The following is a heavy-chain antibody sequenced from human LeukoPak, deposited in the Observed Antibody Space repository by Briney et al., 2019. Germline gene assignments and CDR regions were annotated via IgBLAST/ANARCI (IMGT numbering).Heavy chain of an antibody. V-gene: IGHV1-2*07. CDR3: ARGRVVGLDAFDI. D-gene: IGHD2-15*01. CDR2: INPNSGGT. Sequence: GASVKVSCKASGYTFTSYDINWVRQATGQGLEWMGWINPNSGGTNYAHKFQGRVTMTRDTSISTAYMELRSDDTAIYYCARGRVVGLDAFDIWGQGTMVTVSS. CDR1: GYTFTSYD. J-gene: IGHJ3*02.